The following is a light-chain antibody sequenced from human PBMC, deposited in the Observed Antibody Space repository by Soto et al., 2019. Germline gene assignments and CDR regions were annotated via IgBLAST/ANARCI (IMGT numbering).Light chain of an antibody. CDR2: LNSDGRH. V-gene: IGLV4-69*01. J-gene: IGLJ3*02. CDR3: QTWGTGIRV. Sequence: QLVLTQSPSASASLGASVKLTCTLSSGHSSYAIAWHQQQPEKGPRYLMKLNSDGRHSKGDGIPDRSSGSSSGAERYLTISSLPSEDEADYYCQTWGTGIRVFGGGTKLTVL. CDR1: SGHSSYA.